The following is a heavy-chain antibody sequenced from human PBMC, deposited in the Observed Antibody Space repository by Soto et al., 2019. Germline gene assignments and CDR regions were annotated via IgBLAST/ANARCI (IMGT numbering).Heavy chain of an antibody. D-gene: IGHD6-19*01. Sequence: GVPLRLSWAASGFTFSSHAMSWIRQAPGKGLEWVSAISGSGGSTYYADSVKGRFTISRDNSKNTLYLQMNSLRAEDTAVYYCAKYDNSGWSLPGVFQHWGQGTLVTVSS. V-gene: IGHV3-23*01. CDR3: AKYDNSGWSLPGVFQH. J-gene: IGHJ1*01. CDR2: ISGSGGST. CDR1: GFTFSSHA.